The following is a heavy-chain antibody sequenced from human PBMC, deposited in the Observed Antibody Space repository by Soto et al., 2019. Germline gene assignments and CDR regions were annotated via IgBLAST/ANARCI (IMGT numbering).Heavy chain of an antibody. V-gene: IGHV3-9*01. J-gene: IGHJ3*02. CDR3: AKGGRRTRPDACDI. CDR1: GFTFDDYA. Sequence: EVQLVESGGGLVQPGRSLRLSCAASGFTFDDYAMHWVRQAPGKGLVWVSGISWNSGSIGYAYSVKGRFTISRDNAKNSLYLQMNSLRAEDTALYYCAKGGRRTRPDACDIWGQGTMVTVSS. D-gene: IGHD3-10*01. CDR2: ISWNSGSI.